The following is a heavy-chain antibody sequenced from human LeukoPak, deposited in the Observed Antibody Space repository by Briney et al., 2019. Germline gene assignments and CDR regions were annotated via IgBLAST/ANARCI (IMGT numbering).Heavy chain of an antibody. CDR1: GYTFTSYY. V-gene: IGHV1-46*01. J-gene: IGHJ5*02. CDR2: INPSGGST. D-gene: IGHD3-9*01. CDR3: ARELPDTLLDP. Sequence: ASVKVSFKASGYTFTSYYMHWVRQAPGQGLEWMGIINPSGGSTSYAQKFQGRVTMTRDTSTSTVYMELSSLRSEDTAVYYCARELPDTLLDPWGQGTLVTVSS.